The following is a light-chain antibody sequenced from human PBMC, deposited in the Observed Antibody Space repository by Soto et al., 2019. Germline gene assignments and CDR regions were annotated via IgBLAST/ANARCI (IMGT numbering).Light chain of an antibody. V-gene: IGKV3-15*01. J-gene: IGKJ1*01. Sequence: EIVMTQSPATLSVSPGERATLSCRASQNVSSSLAWYQQKPGQAPRLLIYGASTRATGIPARFSGRGSGTEFTLTITSLQSEDFAVSYCQVYNDWPSWTFGQRTKVE. CDR2: GAS. CDR1: QNVSSS. CDR3: QVYNDWPSWT.